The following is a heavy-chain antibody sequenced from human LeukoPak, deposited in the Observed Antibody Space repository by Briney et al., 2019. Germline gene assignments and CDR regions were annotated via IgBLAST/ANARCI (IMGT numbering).Heavy chain of an antibody. J-gene: IGHJ6*02. CDR1: GDTFTSYG. V-gene: IGHV1-18*01. Sequence: ASVKVSCKASGDTFTSYGITWVRQAPGQGLEWMGWISTYNGNTTYAQKLQGRGTMTTDTSTSTAYMELRSLKSDDTAVYYCARHGQGIAAAGISYYYYYGMDVWGQGTTVTVSS. CDR3: ARHGQGIAAAGISYYYYYGMDV. D-gene: IGHD6-13*01. CDR2: ISTYNGNT.